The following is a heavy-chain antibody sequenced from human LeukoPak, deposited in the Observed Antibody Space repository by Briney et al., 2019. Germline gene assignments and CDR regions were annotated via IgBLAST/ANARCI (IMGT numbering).Heavy chain of an antibody. J-gene: IGHJ4*02. CDR2: INHSGST. Sequence: GSLRLSCVASGFTFSSYSMNWVRQTPGKGLEWIGEINHSGSTNYNPSLKSRVTISVDTSKNQFSLKLSSVTAADTAVYYCARHLGYSYGHDYWGQGTLVTVSS. CDR3: ARHLGYSYGHDY. D-gene: IGHD5-18*01. CDR1: GFTFSSYS. V-gene: IGHV4-34*01.